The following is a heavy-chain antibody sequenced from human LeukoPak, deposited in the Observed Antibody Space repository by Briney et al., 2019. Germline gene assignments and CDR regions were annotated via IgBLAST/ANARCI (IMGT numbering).Heavy chain of an antibody. J-gene: IGHJ4*02. V-gene: IGHV1-18*04. CDR3: ARDREVWLRPRRRYYFHY. D-gene: IGHD5-12*01. CDR2: ISAYNGNT. Sequence: GASVKVSCKTSGYTFTTYYMHWVRQAPGQGLEWMGWISAYNGNTNYAQKLQGRVTMTTDTSTSTAYMELRSLRSDDTAVYYCARDREVWLRPRRRYYFHYWGQGTLVTVSS. CDR1: GYTFTTYY.